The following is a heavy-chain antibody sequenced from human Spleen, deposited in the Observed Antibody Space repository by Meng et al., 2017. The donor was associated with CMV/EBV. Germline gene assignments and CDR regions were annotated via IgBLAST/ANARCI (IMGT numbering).Heavy chain of an antibody. V-gene: IGHV1-3*01. CDR3: ARDGWQQSSYFDH. Sequence: QVQLVQTGAEVKNPGASVTLSCKTSGYIFKDYAMHWVRQAPGQRLEWMGWINAGNGDTKYSQKFQGRVTITRDTSASIGYMEVSSLRFEDTAVYYCARDGWQQSSYFDHWGQGALVTVSS. J-gene: IGHJ4*02. D-gene: IGHD6-13*01. CDR1: GYIFKDYA. CDR2: INAGNGDT.